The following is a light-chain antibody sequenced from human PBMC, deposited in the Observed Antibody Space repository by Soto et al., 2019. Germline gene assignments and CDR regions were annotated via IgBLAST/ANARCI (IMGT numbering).Light chain of an antibody. CDR2: EVT. Sequence: QSALTQPASVSGSPGQSITISCSGTSNDVGASNHVSWYQQHPGKAPKLLLYEVTIRPSGVSNRFSGSKSGNTASLTISGLQTEDEDDYYCMSYTISVAWVFGGGTKLTVL. CDR3: MSYTISVAWV. V-gene: IGLV2-14*01. CDR1: SNDVGASNH. J-gene: IGLJ3*02.